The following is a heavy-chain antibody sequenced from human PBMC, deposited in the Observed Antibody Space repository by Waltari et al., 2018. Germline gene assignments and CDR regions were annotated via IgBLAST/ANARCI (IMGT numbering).Heavy chain of an antibody. V-gene: IGHV4-59*01. J-gene: IGHJ6*03. CDR2: IYYSGST. D-gene: IGHD1-1*01. Sequence: QVQLQESGPGLVKPSETLSLTCTVSGGSISSYSWSWIRQPPGKGLELIGYIYYSGSTNYNPSLKSRVTISVDTSKNQFSLKLSSVTAADTAVYYCATGTPSYYYYMDVWGKGTTVTVSS. CDR3: ATGTPSYYYYMDV. CDR1: GGSISSYS.